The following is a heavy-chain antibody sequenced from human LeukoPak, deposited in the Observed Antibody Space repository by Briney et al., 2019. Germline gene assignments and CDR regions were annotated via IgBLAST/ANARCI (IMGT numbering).Heavy chain of an antibody. V-gene: IGHV3-48*01. J-gene: IGHJ3*02. D-gene: IGHD6-13*01. CDR2: ISSSSSTI. CDR3: ARRIAAAGNDAFDI. Sequence: PGGSLRLSYAASGFTFSSYSMNWVRQAPGKGLEWVSDISSSSSTIYYADSVKGRFTISRDNAKNSLYLQMNSLRAEDTAVYYCARRIAAAGNDAFDIWGQGTMVTVSS. CDR1: GFTFSSYS.